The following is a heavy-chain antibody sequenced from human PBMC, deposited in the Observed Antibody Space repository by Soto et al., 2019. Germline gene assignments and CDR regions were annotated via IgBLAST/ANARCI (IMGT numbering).Heavy chain of an antibody. J-gene: IGHJ5*02. CDR3: AKTTRPQWLRYNWFDP. Sequence: PGGSLRLSCAASGFSFSSYAMAWVRQAPGKGLEWVSSITGRGTGRYYADSVKGRFTISRDNSNNTLYLEINSLRAEDTAIYYCAKTTRPQWLRYNWFDPWGQGTLVTVSS. V-gene: IGHV3-23*01. D-gene: IGHD6-19*01. CDR1: GFSFSSYA. CDR2: ITGRGTGR.